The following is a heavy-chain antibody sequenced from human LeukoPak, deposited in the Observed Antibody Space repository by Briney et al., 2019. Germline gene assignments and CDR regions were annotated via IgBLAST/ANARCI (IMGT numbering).Heavy chain of an antibody. CDR3: ARDLDGWFGEAFGY. J-gene: IGHJ4*02. CDR1: GYTFTGYY. CDR2: INPNSGGT. V-gene: IGHV1-2*02. D-gene: IGHD3-10*01. Sequence: ASVKVSCKASGYTFTGYYMHWVRQAPGQGLEWMGWINPNSGGTNYAQKFQGRVTMTRDTSISTAYMELSRLRSDDTAVYYCARDLDGWFGEAFGYWGQGTLVTVSS.